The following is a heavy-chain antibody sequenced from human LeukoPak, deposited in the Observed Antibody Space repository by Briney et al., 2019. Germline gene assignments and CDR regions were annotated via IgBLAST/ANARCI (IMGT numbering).Heavy chain of an antibody. J-gene: IGHJ4*02. Sequence: PGGSLRLSCAASEFYWMHWVRQAPGKGLVWVSRINPDGSVTSYADSVKGRFTISRDNAKNSLYLQMNSLRAEDTAVYYCARGLSGSYVDYWGQGTLVTVSS. CDR2: INPDGSVT. D-gene: IGHD1-26*01. V-gene: IGHV3-74*01. CDR1: EFYW. CDR3: ARGLSGSYVDY.